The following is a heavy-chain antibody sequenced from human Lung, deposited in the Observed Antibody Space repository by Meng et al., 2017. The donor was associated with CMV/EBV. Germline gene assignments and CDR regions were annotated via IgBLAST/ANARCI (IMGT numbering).Heavy chain of an antibody. CDR2: IRSKAYGGTT. V-gene: IGHV3-49*04. Sequence: GGSLRLXCTASGFTFGDYAMSWVRQAPGKGLDRVGFIRSKAYGGTTEYAASVKGRFTISRDDSKSIDYLQMNSLTTEDTAVYYCSITGEPNYYYYYGMDVWGQGXTVTVSS. CDR3: SITGEPNYYYYYGMDV. J-gene: IGHJ6*02. CDR1: GFTFGDYA. D-gene: IGHD7-27*01.